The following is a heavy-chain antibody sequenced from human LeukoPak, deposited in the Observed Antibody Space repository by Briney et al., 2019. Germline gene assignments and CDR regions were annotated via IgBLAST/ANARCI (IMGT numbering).Heavy chain of an antibody. CDR3: ARHLYGSSTSCCPY. CDR2: IYPGDSDT. CDR1: GYRFSTYW. D-gene: IGHD2-2*01. V-gene: IGHV5-51*01. J-gene: IGHJ4*02. Sequence: GESLKISCKGSGYRFSTYWIGWVRQMPGKGLEWMGIIYPGDSDTRYSPSFQGQVTISADKSISTAYLQWSSLKASDTAMYYCARHLYGSSTSCCPYWGQGTLVTVSS.